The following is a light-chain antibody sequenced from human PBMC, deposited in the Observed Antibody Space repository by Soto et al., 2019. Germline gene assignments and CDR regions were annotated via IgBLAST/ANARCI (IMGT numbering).Light chain of an antibody. J-gene: IGKJ1*01. CDR1: QSVSSN. CDR3: QQYNNWPPWT. CDR2: GAS. Sequence: EIVMTQSPATLSASPGERATLSCTASQSVSSNLAWYQQKPGQAPRLLIYGASTRATGIPARFSGSGSGTDFTLTISSLQSEDFAVYYCQQYNNWPPWTFGQGTKVEIK. V-gene: IGKV3-15*01.